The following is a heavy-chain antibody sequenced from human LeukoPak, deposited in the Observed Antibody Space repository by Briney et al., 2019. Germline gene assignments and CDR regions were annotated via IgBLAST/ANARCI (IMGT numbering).Heavy chain of an antibody. J-gene: IGHJ4*02. Sequence: GGSLRLSCAASGFTFSRYWMTWVRQAPGKGLEWVANIKQDGSEKYYVDSVKGRFTISRDSAKNSLYLQMNSLRAEDTAVYYCARVSIAAAGSDYWGQGTLVTVSS. V-gene: IGHV3-7*01. CDR3: ARVSIAAAGSDY. CDR2: IKQDGSEK. D-gene: IGHD6-13*01. CDR1: GFTFSRYW.